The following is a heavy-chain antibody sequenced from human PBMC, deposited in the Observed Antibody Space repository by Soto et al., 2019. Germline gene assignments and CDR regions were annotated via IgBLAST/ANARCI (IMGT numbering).Heavy chain of an antibody. Sequence: SGPTLVNPTQTLTLTCTFSGFSLSTTGVGVGWIRQPPGKALEWLALIYWDDDKRYNPSLNSRLTITKDTSKNQVVLAMTNMDPVDTATYYCVQSRCGGDCLQSYSSHSYYGLDVWGQGTTVTVSS. V-gene: IGHV2-5*02. D-gene: IGHD2-21*02. CDR2: IYWDDDK. J-gene: IGHJ6*02. CDR1: GFSLSTTGVG. CDR3: VQSRCGGDCLQSYSSHSYYGLDV.